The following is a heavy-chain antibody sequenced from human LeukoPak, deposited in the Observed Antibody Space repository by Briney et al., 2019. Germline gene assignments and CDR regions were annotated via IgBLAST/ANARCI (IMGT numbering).Heavy chain of an antibody. CDR1: GGSISSGGYY. CDR2: IYYSGST. V-gene: IGHV4-31*03. D-gene: IGHD3-16*01. CDR3: ARDYAVVFDH. Sequence: SQTLSFTCTVSGGSISSGGYYWRWLRQHPGKGLEWIGYIYYSGSTYYNPSLKSRVTISVDTSKNQFSLKLSSVTAADTAVYYCARDYAVVFDHWGQGTLVTVSS. J-gene: IGHJ5*02.